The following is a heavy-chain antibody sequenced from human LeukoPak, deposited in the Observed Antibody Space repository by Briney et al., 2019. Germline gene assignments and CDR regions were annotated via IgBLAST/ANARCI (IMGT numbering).Heavy chain of an antibody. D-gene: IGHD2-21*02. CDR3: AREGFPSLYCGGDCYSDY. J-gene: IGHJ4*02. V-gene: IGHV1-69*04. CDR2: IIPILGIA. CDR1: GGTFGSYA. Sequence: SVKVSCKASGGTFGSYAISWVRQAPGQGLEWMGRIIPILGIANYAQKFQGRVTITADKSTSTAYMELSSLRSEDTAVYYCAREGFPSLYCGGDCYSDYWGQGTLVTVSS.